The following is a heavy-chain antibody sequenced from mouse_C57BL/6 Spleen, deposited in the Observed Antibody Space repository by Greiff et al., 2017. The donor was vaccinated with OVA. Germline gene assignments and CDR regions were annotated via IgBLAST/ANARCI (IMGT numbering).Heavy chain of an antibody. V-gene: IGHV1-82*01. Sequence: QVQLKESGPELVKPGASVKISCKASGYAFSSSWMNWVKQRPGKGLEWIGRIYPEDGDTNYNGKFKGKATLTTDKSSSTSYMQRSSLTSEDSAVYFCARSWYYGSRDAMDYWGQGTSVTVSS. J-gene: IGHJ4*01. CDR1: GYAFSSSW. CDR2: IYPEDGDT. D-gene: IGHD1-1*01. CDR3: ARSWYYGSRDAMDY.